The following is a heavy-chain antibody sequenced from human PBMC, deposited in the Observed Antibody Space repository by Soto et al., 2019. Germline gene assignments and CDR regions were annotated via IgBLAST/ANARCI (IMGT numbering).Heavy chain of an antibody. Sequence: ESLKICCKSSGYSSPNYWIGWVGQMPVKGLEWMGIIYPGDSDTRYSPSFQGQVTISADKSISTAYLQWSSLKASDTAMYYCASRAAAHGLDVWGQGTTVTVSS. V-gene: IGHV5-51*01. CDR1: GYSSPNYW. CDR3: ASRAAAHGLDV. J-gene: IGHJ6*02. CDR2: IYPGDSDT. D-gene: IGHD6-13*01.